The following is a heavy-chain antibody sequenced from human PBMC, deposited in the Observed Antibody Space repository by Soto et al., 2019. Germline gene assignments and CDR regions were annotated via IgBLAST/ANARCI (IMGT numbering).Heavy chain of an antibody. CDR3: ASGGYFDLWSGFSPHDY. Sequence: GGSLRLSCAASGFTFSSNAMSWVRQAPGKGLEWVAGMSAIGRNAFYADSVRGRFTVSRDNANGTLSLQMNSLKVEDTAVYYCASGGYFDLWSGFSPHDYWGQGTLVTVSS. CDR1: GFTFSSNA. D-gene: IGHD3-3*01. V-gene: IGHV3-23*01. J-gene: IGHJ4*02. CDR2: MSAIGRNA.